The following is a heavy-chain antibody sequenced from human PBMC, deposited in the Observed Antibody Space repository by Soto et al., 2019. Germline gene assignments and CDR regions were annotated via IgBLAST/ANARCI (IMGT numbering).Heavy chain of an antibody. CDR2: VNPKSGNT. D-gene: IGHD2-2*02. CDR3: ARPYCDINSCYTDWFDP. Sequence: QVQLVQSGAEVKKPGASVKVSCKASGYSFSTYDINWVRQAAGQGLEWMGWVNPKSGNTDYAQRFRGRVTMTSNTSISTAYMELGALTPEDTAVYYCARPYCDINSCYTDWFDPWGQGTLVTVSS. CDR1: GYSFSTYD. V-gene: IGHV1-8*01. J-gene: IGHJ5*02.